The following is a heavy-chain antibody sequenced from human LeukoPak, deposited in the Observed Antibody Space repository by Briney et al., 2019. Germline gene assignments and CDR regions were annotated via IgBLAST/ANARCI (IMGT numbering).Heavy chain of an antibody. Sequence: GGSLRLSCAASGFSFSSYGMSWVRQAPGKGLEWVSAISGSGGSTYYADSVKGRFTISRDNSKNTLYLQMNSLRAEDTAVYYCARDWYHAIDYWGQGTLVTVSS. J-gene: IGHJ4*02. CDR3: ARDWYHAIDY. D-gene: IGHD2-2*01. V-gene: IGHV3-23*01. CDR1: GFSFSSYG. CDR2: ISGSGGST.